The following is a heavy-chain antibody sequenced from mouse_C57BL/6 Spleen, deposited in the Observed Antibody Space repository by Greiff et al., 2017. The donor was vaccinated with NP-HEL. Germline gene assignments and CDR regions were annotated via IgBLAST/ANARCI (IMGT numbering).Heavy chain of an antibody. V-gene: IGHV5-17*01. D-gene: IGHD1-1*01. CDR3: ARDYYGSSLYAMDY. CDR1: GFTFSDYG. J-gene: IGHJ4*01. Sequence: EVQVVESGGGLVKPGGSLKLSCAASGFTFSDYGMHWVRQAPEKGLEWVAYISSGSSTISSADTVKGRFTISRDNAKNTLFLQMTSLRSEDTAMYYCARDYYGSSLYAMDYWGQGTSVTVSS. CDR2: ISSGSSTI.